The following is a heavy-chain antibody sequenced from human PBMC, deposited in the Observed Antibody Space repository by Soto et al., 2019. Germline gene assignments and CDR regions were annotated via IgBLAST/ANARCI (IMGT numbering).Heavy chain of an antibody. CDR3: ARASSSSSAADY. D-gene: IGHD6-6*01. V-gene: IGHV4-31*03. CDR1: GESISSGGYY. Sequence: QVQLQESGPGLVKDSQTLSLICSVSGESISSGGYYWSWIRHHPGKGLEWIGYIYDSESAYYNPSLKSRVTISMDTSKNHFAMKLSPVTAADTAVYYCARASSSSSAADYWGQGTLITVSS. CDR2: IYDSESA. J-gene: IGHJ4*02.